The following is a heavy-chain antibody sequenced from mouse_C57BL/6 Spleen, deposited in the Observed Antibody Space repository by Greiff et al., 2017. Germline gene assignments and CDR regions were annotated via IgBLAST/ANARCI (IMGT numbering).Heavy chain of an antibody. D-gene: IGHD2-4*01. V-gene: IGHV5-17*01. CDR2: ISSGSSTI. Sequence: DVMLVESGGGLVKPGGSLKLSCAASGFTFSDYGMHWVRQAPEKGLEWVAYISSGSSTIYYADTVKGRFTISRDNAKNTLFLQMTSLRSEDTAMYYCARGDYDYDWFAYWGQGTLVTVSA. CDR1: GFTFSDYG. CDR3: ARGDYDYDWFAY. J-gene: IGHJ3*01.